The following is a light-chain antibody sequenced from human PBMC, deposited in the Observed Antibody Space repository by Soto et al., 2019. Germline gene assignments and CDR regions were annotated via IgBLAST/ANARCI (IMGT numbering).Light chain of an antibody. J-gene: IGKJ5*01. CDR1: QSVSSY. Sequence: EIVLTQSPATLSLSPGERSTLSCRASQSVSSYLAWYQQTPGQAPRLLIYDASNRATGIPARFSGSGSGTDFTLTISSLEPEDFAVYYCQQRSNWPPITCGQGTRLEIK. CDR2: DAS. V-gene: IGKV3-11*01. CDR3: QQRSNWPPIT.